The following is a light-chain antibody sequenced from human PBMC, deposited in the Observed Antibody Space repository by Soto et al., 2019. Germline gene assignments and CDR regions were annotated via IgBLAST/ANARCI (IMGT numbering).Light chain of an antibody. CDR2: RNN. CDR1: SSNIGSNY. J-gene: IGLJ2*01. Sequence: QSVLTQPPSASGTPGQRVTISCSGSSSNIGSNYVYWYQQLPGTAPKLLIYRNNQRPSGVPDRFSGSKSGTSASLAISGLRSEDEADYYCAACDDSRSEVVGGGTKLTVL. V-gene: IGLV1-47*01. CDR3: AACDDSRSEV.